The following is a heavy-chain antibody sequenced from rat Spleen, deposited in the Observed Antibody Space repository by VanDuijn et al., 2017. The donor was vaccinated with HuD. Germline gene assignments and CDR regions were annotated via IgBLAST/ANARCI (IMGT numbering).Heavy chain of an antibody. CDR2: ISYEGGST. D-gene: IGHD1-11*01. V-gene: IGHV5-31*01. CDR3: TTAGRWQPGNY. J-gene: IGHJ2*01. CDR1: GFTFNNYW. Sequence: EVQLVESGGGLVQPGRSLKLSCVASGFTFNNYWMTWIRQAPGKGLEWVASISYEGGSTYYGDSVKGRFTISRDNAKSTLYLQMDSLRSEDTATYYCTTAGRWQPGNYWGQGVMVTVSS.